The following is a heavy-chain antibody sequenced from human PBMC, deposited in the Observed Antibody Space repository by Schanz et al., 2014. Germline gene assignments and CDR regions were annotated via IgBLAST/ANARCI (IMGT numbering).Heavy chain of an antibody. J-gene: IGHJ6*02. CDR2: ISVYHGHT. D-gene: IGHD3-10*01. CDR1: GYTFNNHG. CDR3: VRDAGWAFGDYHGMDV. V-gene: IGHV1-18*01. Sequence: QVQLVQSGGEVKKPGASATVSCKASGYTFNNHGISWVRQAPGQGLEWMGWISVYHGHTNYAEKVHGSVTMTTDTSTSTAYMELRSLISDDTAVYYCVRDAGWAFGDYHGMDVWGQGTSVTVSS.